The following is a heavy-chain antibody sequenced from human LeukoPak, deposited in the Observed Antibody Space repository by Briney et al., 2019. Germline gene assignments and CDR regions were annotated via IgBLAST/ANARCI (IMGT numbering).Heavy chain of an antibody. J-gene: IGHJ4*02. D-gene: IGHD2-15*01. CDR3: ARDTRYCSGGSCYYRRGSFDY. CDR2: IIPIFGTA. Sequence: SVKVSCKASGGTFSSYTISWVRQAPGQGLEWMGGIIPIFGTANYAQKFQGRVTITADESTSTAYMELSSLRSEDTAVYYCARDTRYCSGGSCYYRRGSFDYWGQGTLVTVSS. CDR1: GGTFSSYT. V-gene: IGHV1-69*01.